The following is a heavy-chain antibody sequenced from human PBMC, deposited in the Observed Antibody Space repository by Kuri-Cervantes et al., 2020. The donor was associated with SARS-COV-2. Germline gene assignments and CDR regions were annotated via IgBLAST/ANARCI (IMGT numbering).Heavy chain of an antibody. J-gene: IGHJ4*02. CDR2: ISTDGTIT. CDR3: AKETGAAGSSWMSYFDN. D-gene: IGHD6-13*01. CDR1: GFTLGNHG. V-gene: IGHV3-30*18. Sequence: GESLKISCAASGFTLGNHGMHWVRRAPGKGLEWLAVISTDGTITHYADSVKGRFTISRDNSKSTLYLEVNSLRDEDTGVYYCAKETGAAGSSWMSYFDNWGLGTQVTVSS.